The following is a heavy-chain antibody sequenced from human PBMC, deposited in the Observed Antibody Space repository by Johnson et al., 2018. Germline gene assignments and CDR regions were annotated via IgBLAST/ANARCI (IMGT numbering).Heavy chain of an antibody. V-gene: IGHV5-51*01. D-gene: IGHD3-22*01. CDR3: AAPSPQYYYDSSGYYGMDV. CDR1: GYSFTSYW. Sequence: VQLVQSGAEVKKPGESLKISCKGSGYSFTSYWIGWVRQMPGKGLEWMGIIYPGDSDTRYSPSFQGQVTISADKSISTAYLQGSSLKASDTAMYYCAAPSPQYYYDSSGYYGMDVWGQGTTITVSS. CDR2: IYPGDSDT. J-gene: IGHJ6*02.